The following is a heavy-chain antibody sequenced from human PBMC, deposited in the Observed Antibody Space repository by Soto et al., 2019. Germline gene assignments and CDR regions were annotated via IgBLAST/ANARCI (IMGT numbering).Heavy chain of an antibody. Sequence: QVQLVDSGGGVVQPGRSLRLSCAASGFSFSGYGMHWDRQAPGTGLEWVAVISYDGGNKYYADSVKGRFTISRDNSKNTLFLQMNSLRTEDTAVYYCATSLLLYRGSNDVYWGQGTLVTFSS. V-gene: IGHV3-30*03. J-gene: IGHJ4*02. CDR1: GFSFSGYG. CDR3: ATSLLLYRGSNDVY. D-gene: IGHD3-10*01. CDR2: ISYDGGNK.